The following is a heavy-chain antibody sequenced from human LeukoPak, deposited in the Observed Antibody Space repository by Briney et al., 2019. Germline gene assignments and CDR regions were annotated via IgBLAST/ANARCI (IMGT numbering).Heavy chain of an antibody. CDR1: GFTFDDYG. Sequence: RAGGSLRLSCAASGFTFDDYGMSWVRQAPGKGLEWVSGFNWNGGSTGYADSVKGRFTISRDNAKNSLYLQMNSLRAEDTALYYCARGAGYYDYGAFDIWGQGTMVTVSS. V-gene: IGHV3-20*04. J-gene: IGHJ3*02. CDR3: ARGAGYYDYGAFDI. CDR2: FNWNGGST. D-gene: IGHD3-22*01.